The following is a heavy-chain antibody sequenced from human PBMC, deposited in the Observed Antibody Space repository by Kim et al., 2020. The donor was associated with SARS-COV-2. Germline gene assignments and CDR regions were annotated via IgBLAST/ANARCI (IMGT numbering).Heavy chain of an antibody. D-gene: IGHD2-21*01. CDR1: GYTFTIYS. V-gene: IGHV1-46*01. J-gene: IGHJ6*02. Sequence: ASVKVSCKASGYTFTIYSIHWVRQAPGQGLEWMGIVNPSGGSTSYAQNFQGRVTMTRDTSTSTVYMELSSLRSEDTAVYYCARNRGVVVVVDIGGYYYYGMDVWGQGTTVTVSS. CDR2: VNPSGGST. CDR3: ARNRGVVVVVDIGGYYYYGMDV.